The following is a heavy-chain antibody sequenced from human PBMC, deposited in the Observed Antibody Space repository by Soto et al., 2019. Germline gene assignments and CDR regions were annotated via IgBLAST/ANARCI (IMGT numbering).Heavy chain of an antibody. Sequence: EVQLVESGGGLVQPGGSLRLSCAASGFNFRSYEMNWVRQAPGKGLEWVSYISGSASSIYYADSVKGRFTISRDNAKNSLYLQMNSLRAEDTAVYYCTRGRPGGGYCDLWGRGTLVTVS. J-gene: IGHJ2*01. CDR3: TRGRPGGGYCDL. D-gene: IGHD3-10*01. CDR1: GFNFRSYE. V-gene: IGHV3-48*03. CDR2: ISGSASSI.